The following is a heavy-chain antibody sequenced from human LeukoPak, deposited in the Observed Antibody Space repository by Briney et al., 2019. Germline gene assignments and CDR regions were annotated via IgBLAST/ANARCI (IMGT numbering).Heavy chain of an antibody. J-gene: IGHJ5*02. CDR3: TRRGGSSSSDWFDP. V-gene: IGHV4-59*08. CDR1: GGSISNYY. CDR2: VYYTGST. D-gene: IGHD6-6*01. Sequence: SEALSLTCTVSGGSISNYYWSWIRQPPGKGLEWIGYVYYTGSTSYNPSLRSRVTISGDTSKNQFSLKLSSVTAADTAVYYCTRRGGSSSSDWFDPWGQGTLVIVSS.